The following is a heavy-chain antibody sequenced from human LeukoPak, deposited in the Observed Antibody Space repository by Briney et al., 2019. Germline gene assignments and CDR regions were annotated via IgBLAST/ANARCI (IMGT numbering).Heavy chain of an antibody. CDR3: AKGGYSGYEGWFDP. CDR1: GFTFTSYA. J-gene: IGHJ5*02. CDR2: ISGSGGGT. V-gene: IGHV3-23*01. D-gene: IGHD5-12*01. Sequence: GGSLRLSCAASGFTFTSYAMSWVRQAPGKGLEWVSAISGSGGGTSYADSVKGRFTISRENSKNTLYLQMNSLRADDTAVYYCAKGGYSGYEGWFDPRGQGTLVTVSS.